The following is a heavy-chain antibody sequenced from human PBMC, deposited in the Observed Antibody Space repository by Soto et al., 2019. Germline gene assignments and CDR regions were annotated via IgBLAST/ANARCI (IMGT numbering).Heavy chain of an antibody. V-gene: IGHV4-31*03. D-gene: IGHD6-13*01. CDR2: IYYCGST. CDR3: ARVSRVAAAGPGP. Sequence: QVQLQESGPGLVKPSQTLSLTCTVSGGSISSGGYYWSWIRQHPGKDLEWIGYIYYCGSTYYNPSLKSRGTISVDTSKNQFSLKLSSVTAADTAVYYCARVSRVAAAGPGPWGQGTLVTVSS. J-gene: IGHJ5*02. CDR1: GGSISSGGYY.